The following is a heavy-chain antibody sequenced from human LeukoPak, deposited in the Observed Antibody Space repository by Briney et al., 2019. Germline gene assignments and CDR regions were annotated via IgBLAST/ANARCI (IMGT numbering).Heavy chain of an antibody. CDR1: AFSLSAYN. CDR2: ISYTGTYI. Sequence: GGSLRLTCAASAFSLSAYNMNWVRQAPGKGLEWVSSISYTGTYIYYADSVKGRFTISRDNAQNSLYLQMNSLRAEDTAIYYCVRDRGTYRPIDYWGQGTLVTVSS. D-gene: IGHD1-26*01. V-gene: IGHV3-21*04. J-gene: IGHJ4*02. CDR3: VRDRGTYRPIDY.